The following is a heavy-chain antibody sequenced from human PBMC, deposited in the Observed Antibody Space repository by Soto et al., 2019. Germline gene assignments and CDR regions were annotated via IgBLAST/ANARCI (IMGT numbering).Heavy chain of an antibody. V-gene: IGHV5-51*01. J-gene: IGHJ6*04. CDR1: GYSFTSYW. CDR2: IYPGDSDT. Sequence: PGESLKISCKGSGYSFTSYWIGWVRQMPGKGLEWMGIIYPGDSDTRYSPSFQGQVTISADKSISTAYLQWSSLKASDTAMYYCDRGRAADYYYYGMDVWGKGTTVTVSS. CDR3: DRGRAADYYYYGMDV. D-gene: IGHD6-13*01.